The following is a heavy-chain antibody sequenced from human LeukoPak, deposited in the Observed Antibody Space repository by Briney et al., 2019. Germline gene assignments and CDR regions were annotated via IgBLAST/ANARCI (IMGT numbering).Heavy chain of an antibody. V-gene: IGHV4-61*02. D-gene: IGHD2-21*02. CDR2: IYTIGST. J-gene: IGHJ4*02. CDR3: ARYSGGDRGFDY. CDR1: GGSIASGSYY. Sequence: SQTLSLTCTVSGGSIASGSYYWSWIRQPAGKGLEWIGRIYTIGSTNYNPSLKSRVSMALDTSKNQFSLNLSSVTAADTAAYFCARYSGGDRGFDYWGQGILVTVSS.